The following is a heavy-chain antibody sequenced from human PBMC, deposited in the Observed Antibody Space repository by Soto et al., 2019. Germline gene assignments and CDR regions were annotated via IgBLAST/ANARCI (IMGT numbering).Heavy chain of an antibody. CDR3: ARATGSNYPFDY. Sequence: GGSLRLSCVVSGFTFRNYAMHWVRQGPGKGLVWVSRISTDGSSTNYADSVKGRFTISRDNAKSTLYLQMNSLRAEDTAVYYCARATGSNYPFDYWGQGSLVTVSS. D-gene: IGHD4-4*01. CDR1: GFTFRNYA. J-gene: IGHJ4*02. V-gene: IGHV3-74*01. CDR2: ISTDGSST.